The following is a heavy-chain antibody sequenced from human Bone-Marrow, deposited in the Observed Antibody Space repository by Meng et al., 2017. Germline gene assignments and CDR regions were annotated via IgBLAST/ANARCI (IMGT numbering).Heavy chain of an antibody. Sequence: GESLKISCAASGFTFSSYSMNWVRQAPGKGLEWVSSISSSSSYIYYADSVKGRFTISRDNAKNSLYLQMNSLRAEDTAVYYCARQYGSGSYYKHIDYWGQGTLVTGAS. CDR1: GFTFSSYS. V-gene: IGHV3-21*01. CDR2: ISSSSSYI. D-gene: IGHD3-10*01. J-gene: IGHJ4*02. CDR3: ARQYGSGSYYKHIDY.